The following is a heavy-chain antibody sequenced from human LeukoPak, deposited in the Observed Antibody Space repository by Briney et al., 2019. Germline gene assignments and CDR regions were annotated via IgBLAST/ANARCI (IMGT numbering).Heavy chain of an antibody. Sequence: GRSLRLSCAASGFTFSSYAMHWVRQAPGKGLEWVAVISYDGSNKYYADSVKGRFTISRDNSKNTLYLQMNSLRAEDTAVYYCAKVQRIAAANGAFDYWGQGTLVTVSS. CDR3: AKVQRIAAANGAFDY. V-gene: IGHV3-30-3*01. D-gene: IGHD6-13*01. J-gene: IGHJ4*02. CDR1: GFTFSSYA. CDR2: ISYDGSNK.